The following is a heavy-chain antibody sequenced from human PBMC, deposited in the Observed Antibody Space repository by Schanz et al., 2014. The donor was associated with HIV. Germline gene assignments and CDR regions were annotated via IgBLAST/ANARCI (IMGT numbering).Heavy chain of an antibody. CDR1: GYTFTSYY. Sequence: QVQLVQSGAEVEKPGASAKVSCKASGYTFTSYYIHWVRQAPGQGLEWMGWINPNSGGTNLAQKFEGRVTMTIDRSITTASMELSRLNSDDTAMYFCTRLHYYYDRSGFSFDCWGQGTLVTVSS. CDR3: TRLHYYYDRSGFSFDC. CDR2: INPNSGGT. J-gene: IGHJ4*02. D-gene: IGHD3-22*01. V-gene: IGHV1-2*02.